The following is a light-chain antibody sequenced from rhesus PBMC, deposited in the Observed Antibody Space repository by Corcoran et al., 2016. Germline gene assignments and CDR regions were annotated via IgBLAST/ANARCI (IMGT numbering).Light chain of an antibody. CDR3: LQGYSTPLT. CDR2: AAS. Sequence: DIQMTQSPSPLSASVGDRVTITCRASQGISDYLSWYQQKPGKGPKRLIYAASSLESGFPSRFSGSGSGTEFTLTISSLQPEDFAAYYCLQGYSTPLTFGGGTKVELK. J-gene: IGKJ4*01. V-gene: IGKV1-36*02. CDR1: QGISDY.